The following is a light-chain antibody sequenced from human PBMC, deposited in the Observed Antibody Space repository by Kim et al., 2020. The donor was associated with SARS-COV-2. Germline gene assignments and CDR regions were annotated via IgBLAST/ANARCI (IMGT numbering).Light chain of an antibody. CDR3: QAWDSSMV. CDR2: QDS. V-gene: IGLV3-1*01. Sequence: YELTQPPSVSVSPGQTASITCSGDKLGDKYACWYQQKPGQSPVLVIYQDSKRPSGIPERFSGSNSGNTATLTISGTQAMDEADYYCQAWDSSMVFGGGTQLTVL. J-gene: IGLJ2*01. CDR1: KLGDKY.